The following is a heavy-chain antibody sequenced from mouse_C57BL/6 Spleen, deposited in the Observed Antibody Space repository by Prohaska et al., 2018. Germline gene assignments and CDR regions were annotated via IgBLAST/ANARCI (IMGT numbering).Heavy chain of an antibody. V-gene: IGHV10-3*01. J-gene: IGHJ3*01. Sequence: EVQLVESGGGLVQPKGSLKLSCAASGFTFNTYAMHWVRQAPGKGLEWVDRIRSKSSNYATYYADSVKDRFTISRDDSQSMLYLQMNNLKTEDTDMYYCVGDYDGFAYWGQGTLVTVSA. CDR1: GFTFNTYA. CDR3: VGDYDGFAY. CDR2: IRSKSSNYAT. D-gene: IGHD2-4*01.